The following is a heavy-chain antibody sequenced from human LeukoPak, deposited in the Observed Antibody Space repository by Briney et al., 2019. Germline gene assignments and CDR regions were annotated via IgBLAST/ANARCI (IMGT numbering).Heavy chain of an antibody. D-gene: IGHD1/OR15-1a*01. Sequence: GASVKVSFKACGYTFTGYHIHWVRQARGQGLEGMGWINPNSGETHSSQKIQGRVSMTKDTSISTAYMEVNSLISDDTAVYYCARPLMRGTPFTYGGQGTLVTVSP. CDR1: GYTFTGYH. CDR3: ARPLMRGTPFTY. J-gene: IGHJ4*02. CDR2: INPNSGET. V-gene: IGHV1-2*02.